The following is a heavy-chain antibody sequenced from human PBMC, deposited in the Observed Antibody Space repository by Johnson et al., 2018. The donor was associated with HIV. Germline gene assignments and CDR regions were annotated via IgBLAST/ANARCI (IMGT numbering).Heavy chain of an antibody. D-gene: IGHD3-9*01. Sequence: QVQLVESGGGVVQPGRSLRLSCAASGFTFSSYGMHWVRQAPGKGLEWVAVIWYAGSNKYYADSVKGRFTSSRHNSKNSLYLQMNSLRAEDTAVYYCARGHFDWCWSDAFDIWGQGTMVTVSS. CDR3: ARGHFDWCWSDAFDI. V-gene: IGHV3-33*01. J-gene: IGHJ3*02. CDR2: IWYAGSNK. CDR1: GFTFSSYG.